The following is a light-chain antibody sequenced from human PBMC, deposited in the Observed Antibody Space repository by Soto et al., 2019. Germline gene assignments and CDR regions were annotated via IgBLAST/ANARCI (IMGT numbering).Light chain of an antibody. J-gene: IGLJ2*01. CDR3: CSYSGRSNVV. CDR1: SGDVGTYNL. CDR2: EVN. Sequence: QSVLTQPASVSESPGQSITISCTGTSGDVGTYNLVSWYQQHPGRAPKLIIFEVNKRTSGVSNRLSGSKSGNTASLAISGLQADDEADYHCCSYSGRSNVVCGGGTKLTVL. V-gene: IGLV2-23*02.